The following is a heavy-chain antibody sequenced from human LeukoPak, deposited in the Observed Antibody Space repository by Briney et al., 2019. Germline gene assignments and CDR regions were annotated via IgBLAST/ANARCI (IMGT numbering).Heavy chain of an antibody. CDR3: AQGARADTFWYFDL. CDR2: IRGTGTTT. J-gene: IGHJ2*01. V-gene: IGHV3-23*01. CDR1: GFAFSSYA. Sequence: PGGALRLSCAASGFAFSSYAMSWVRQAPGKGLEWVASIRGTGTTTFHADSVKGRFTISRDNSKNTLYLQMNGLRSEDTAVYYCAQGARADTFWYFDLWGRGTLVTVSS. D-gene: IGHD3-16*01.